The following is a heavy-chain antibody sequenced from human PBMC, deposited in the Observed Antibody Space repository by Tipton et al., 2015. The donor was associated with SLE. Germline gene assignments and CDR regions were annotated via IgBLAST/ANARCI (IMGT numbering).Heavy chain of an antibody. V-gene: IGHV4-59*02. D-gene: IGHD3-10*01. CDR3: ARGVAHYFDSGSFDV. J-gene: IGHJ3*01. CDR1: GGSVTTYY. CDR2: MYYTGIT. Sequence: TLSLTCTVSGGSVTTYYWSWIRQSPGKKLEWIGYMYYTGITKFNPSLESRATISIDPSRNQLSLKLSSVTAADTAVYFCARGVAHYFDSGSFDVWGQGTLVTVSS.